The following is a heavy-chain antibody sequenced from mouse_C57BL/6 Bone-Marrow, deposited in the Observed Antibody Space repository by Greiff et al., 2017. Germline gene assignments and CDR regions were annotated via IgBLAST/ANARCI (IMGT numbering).Heavy chain of an antibody. CDR2: IYPGDGDT. Sequence: QVQLQQSGPELVKPGASVKISCKASGYAFSSSWMNWVKQRPGKGLEWIGRIYPGDGDTNYNGKFKGKATLTADKSSSTAYMQLSSLTSEDSAVYFCARGSGNYDYSMDYWGQGTSVTVSS. D-gene: IGHD2-1*01. V-gene: IGHV1-82*01. CDR1: GYAFSSSW. CDR3: ARGSGNYDYSMDY. J-gene: IGHJ4*01.